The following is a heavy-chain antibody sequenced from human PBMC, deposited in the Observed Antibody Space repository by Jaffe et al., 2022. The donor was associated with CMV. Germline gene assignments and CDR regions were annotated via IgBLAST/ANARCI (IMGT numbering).Heavy chain of an antibody. J-gene: IGHJ6*03. CDR1: GFTFSSYW. V-gene: IGHV3-7*03. D-gene: IGHD4-4*01. CDR3: ARESDSNYAVGYYMDV. Sequence: EVQLVESGGGLVQPGGSLRLSCAASGFTFSSYWMSWVRQAPGKGLEWVANIKQDGSEKYYVDSVKGRFTISRDNAKNSLYLQMNSLRAEDTAVYYCARESDSNYAVGYYMDVWGKGTTVTVSS. CDR2: IKQDGSEK.